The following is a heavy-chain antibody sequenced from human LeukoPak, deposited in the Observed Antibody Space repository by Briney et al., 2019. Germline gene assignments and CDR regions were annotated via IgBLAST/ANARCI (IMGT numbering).Heavy chain of an antibody. V-gene: IGHV1-69*13. CDR1: GGTFSNFP. D-gene: IGHD1-26*01. Sequence: SVKVSCKASGGTFSNFPISWVRQAPGQGLEWMGVIIPIFGTPNYAQKFQGSVTITADESTSTAYMELSSLRSEDTAVYYCARDKVVGPTDYYGMDVWGQGTTVTVSS. CDR2: IIPIFGTP. CDR3: ARDKVVGPTDYYGMDV. J-gene: IGHJ6*02.